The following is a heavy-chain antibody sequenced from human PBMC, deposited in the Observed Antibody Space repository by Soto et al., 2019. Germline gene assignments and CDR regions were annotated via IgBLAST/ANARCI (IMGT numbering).Heavy chain of an antibody. CDR2: TYTDGTT. V-gene: IGHV3-53*01. CDR3: ARDTGTYYYGLDV. J-gene: IGHJ6*02. Sequence: GGSLRLSCAASGFTVRSHYMSWVRQAPGKGLEWVSTTYTDGTTSYADTVKGRFTISRDNSKNTLHLQMSSLRAEDTAVFYCARDTGTYYYGLDVWGQGTTVTVYS. CDR1: GFTVRSHY. D-gene: IGHD3-10*01.